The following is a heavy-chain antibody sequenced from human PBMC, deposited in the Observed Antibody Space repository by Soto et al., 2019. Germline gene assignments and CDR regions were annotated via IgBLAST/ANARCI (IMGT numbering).Heavy chain of an antibody. CDR3: ARGWDIVVVPAVVFDY. CDR2: IYYSGST. Sequence: SETLSLTCTVSGGSISSYYWSWIRQPPGKGLEWIGCIYYSGSTNYNPSLKSRVTISVDTSKNQFSLKLSSVTAADTAVYYCARGWDIVVVPAVVFDYWGQGTLVTVSS. V-gene: IGHV4-59*08. CDR1: GGSISSYY. D-gene: IGHD2-2*01. J-gene: IGHJ4*02.